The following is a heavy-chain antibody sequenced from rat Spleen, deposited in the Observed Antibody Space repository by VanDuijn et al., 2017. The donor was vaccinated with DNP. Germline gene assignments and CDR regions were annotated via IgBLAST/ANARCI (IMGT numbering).Heavy chain of an antibody. CDR3: TREGTTVAPFDY. Sequence: KESGPXXXQPXXXLSLXCSXXXFSXTSYGXXWVRQPPGKGLGWIGAIGSGGSTDYNSALKSRLSISRETSKSQVFLKMNSLQTEDTAIYFCTREGTTVAPFDYWGQGVMVTVSS. J-gene: IGHJ2*01. CDR2: IGSGGST. CDR1: XFSXTSYG. V-gene: IGHV2-15*01. D-gene: IGHD1-3*01.